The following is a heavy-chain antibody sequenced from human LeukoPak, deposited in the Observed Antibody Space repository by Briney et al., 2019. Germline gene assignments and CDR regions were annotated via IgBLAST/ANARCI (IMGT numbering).Heavy chain of an antibody. J-gene: IGHJ4*02. CDR2: IYYSGST. CDR3: ARGTVTGFDY. D-gene: IGHD4-17*01. Sequence: SETLSLTCTVSGGSISSGGYYWSWIRQHPGKGLEWIGYIYYSGSTYYNPSLKGRVTMSVDTSKNQFSLKLSSVTAADTAVYYCARGTVTGFDYWGQGTLVTVSS. CDR1: GGSISSGGYY. V-gene: IGHV4-31*03.